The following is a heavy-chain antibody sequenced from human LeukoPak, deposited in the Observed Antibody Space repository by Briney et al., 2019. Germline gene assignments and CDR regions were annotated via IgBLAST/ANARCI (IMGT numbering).Heavy chain of an antibody. J-gene: IGHJ4*02. CDR2: INHSGST. Sequence: PSETLSLTCAVYGGSFSGYCWSWIRQPPGKGLEWIGEINHSGSTNYNPSLKSRVTISVDTSKNQFSLKLSSVTAADTAVYYCARGGWSSSWYFDYWGQGTLVTVSS. V-gene: IGHV4-34*01. CDR3: ARGGWSSSWYFDY. D-gene: IGHD6-13*01. CDR1: GGSFSGYC.